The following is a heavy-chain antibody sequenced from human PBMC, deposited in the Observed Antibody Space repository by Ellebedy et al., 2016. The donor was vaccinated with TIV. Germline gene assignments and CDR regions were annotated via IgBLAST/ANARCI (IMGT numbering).Heavy chain of an antibody. CDR1: GFTFDDYA. D-gene: IGHD5-12*01. J-gene: IGHJ4*02. Sequence: GESLKISCAASGFTFDDYAMHWVRQAPGKGLEWVAVLWYDGSREYYADSVKGRFTVSRDNSKNTLYLQMNSLRTEDTAVYYCATERSGYDFDYWGQGTLVTVSA. CDR2: LWYDGSRE. CDR3: ATERSGYDFDY. V-gene: IGHV3-33*08.